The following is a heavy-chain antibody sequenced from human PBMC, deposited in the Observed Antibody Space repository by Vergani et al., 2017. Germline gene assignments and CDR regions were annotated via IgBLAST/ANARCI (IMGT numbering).Heavy chain of an antibody. CDR1: GYTFTDYY. J-gene: IGHJ4*02. CDR3: ASLGDYGDYTSLLGY. D-gene: IGHD4-17*01. V-gene: IGHV1-69*13. CDR2: IIPIFGTA. Sequence: VQLVQSGAEVKKPGATVKISCKVSGYTFTDYYMHWVQQAPGKGLEWMGGIIPIFGTANYAQKFQGRVTITADESTSTAYMELSSLRSEDTAVYYCASLGDYGDYTSLLGYWGQGTLVTVSS.